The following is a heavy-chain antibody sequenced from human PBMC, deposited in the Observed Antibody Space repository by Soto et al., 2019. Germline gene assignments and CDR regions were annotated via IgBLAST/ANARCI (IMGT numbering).Heavy chain of an antibody. J-gene: IGHJ4*02. CDR1: GYTFTSYA. CDR2: INAGNGNT. CDR3: ARGYSSSWHYYFDY. Sequence: ASVKVSCKASGYTFTSYAMHWVRQAPGQRLEWMGWINAGNGNTKYSQKFQGRVTITRDTSASTAYMELSSLRSEDTGVYYCARGYSSSWHYYFDYWGQGTLVTVSS. D-gene: IGHD6-13*01. V-gene: IGHV1-3*01.